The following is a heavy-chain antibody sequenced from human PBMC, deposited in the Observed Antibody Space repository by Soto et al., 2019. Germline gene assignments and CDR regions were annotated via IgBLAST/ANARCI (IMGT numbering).Heavy chain of an antibody. D-gene: IGHD5-12*01. CDR3: ARGTGDGYNYAPWFDP. V-gene: IGHV4-39*07. CDR2: IYYSGST. CDR1: GGSISSSSYY. J-gene: IGHJ5*02. Sequence: PSETLSLTCTVSGGSISSSSYYWGWIRQPPGKGLEWIGSIYYSGSTYYNPSLKSRVTISVDTSKNQFSLKLSSVTAADTAVYYCARGTGDGYNYAPWFDPWGQGTLVTVSS.